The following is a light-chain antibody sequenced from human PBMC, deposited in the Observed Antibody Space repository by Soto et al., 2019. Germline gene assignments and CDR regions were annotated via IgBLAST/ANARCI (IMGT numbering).Light chain of an antibody. J-gene: IGLJ1*01. Sequence: QSALTQPRSVSGSPGQSVTISCTGTSSDVGGYNFVSWYQQHPGKAPKLMIYDVSERPSGVPDRFSGSKSGNTASLTISGLQAEEEADYYCCSYAGSYTFVFGTGTKVTVL. CDR2: DVS. CDR1: SSDVGGYNF. V-gene: IGLV2-11*01. CDR3: CSYAGSYTFV.